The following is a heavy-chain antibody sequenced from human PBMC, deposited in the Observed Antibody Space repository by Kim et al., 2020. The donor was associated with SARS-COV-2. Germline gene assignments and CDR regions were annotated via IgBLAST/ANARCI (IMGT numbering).Heavy chain of an antibody. CDR3: AKDNYYDSVQSYYFDY. CDR1: GFTFSNYA. CDR2: ISGSGGDT. Sequence: GGSLRLSCAASGFTFSNYAMSWVRQAPGKGLEWVSAISGSGGDTYYADSVKGRLTISRDNSKNTLYLQMNSLGVEDTAIYYCAKDNYYDSVQSYYFDYWGQGTLVTVSS. V-gene: IGHV3-23*01. D-gene: IGHD3-22*01. J-gene: IGHJ4*02.